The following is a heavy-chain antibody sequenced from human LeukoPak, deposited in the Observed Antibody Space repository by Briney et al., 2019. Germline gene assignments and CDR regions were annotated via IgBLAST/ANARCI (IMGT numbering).Heavy chain of an antibody. CDR1: GGSISSYY. V-gene: IGHV4-59*01. D-gene: IGHD3-10*01. CDR2: IYYSGST. CDR3: ARDSGRSDFDY. J-gene: IGHJ4*02. Sequence: SETLSLTCTVSGGSISSYYWSWIRQPPGKGLEWIGYIYYSGSTNYNPSLKSRVTISVDTSKNQLSLKLSSVTAADTAVYYCARDSGRSDFDYWGQGTLVTVSS.